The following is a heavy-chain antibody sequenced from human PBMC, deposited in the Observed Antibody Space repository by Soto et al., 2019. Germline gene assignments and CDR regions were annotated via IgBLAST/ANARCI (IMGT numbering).Heavy chain of an antibody. J-gene: IGHJ3*02. D-gene: IGHD2-2*01. CDR1: GFTVSSNY. V-gene: IGHV3-66*01. Sequence: GGSLRLSCAASGFTVSSNYMSWVRQAPGKGLEWVSVIYSGGSTYYADSVKGRFTISRDNSKNTLYLQMNSLRAEDTAVYYCAREGPGGYCSSTSCYLSGNAFDIWGQGTMVTVSS. CDR3: AREGPGGYCSSTSCYLSGNAFDI. CDR2: IYSGGST.